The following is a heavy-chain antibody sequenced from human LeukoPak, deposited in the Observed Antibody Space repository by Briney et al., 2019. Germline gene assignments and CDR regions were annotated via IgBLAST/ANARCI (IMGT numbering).Heavy chain of an antibody. CDR2: ISYDGSNK. V-gene: IGHV3-30*18. J-gene: IGHJ3*02. Sequence: PGRSLRLSCAASGFTFSSYGMHWVRQAPGKGLEWVAVISYDGSNKYYADSVKGRFTISRDNSKNTLYLQMNSLRAEDTAVYYCAKDRAYCSGGSCYSFDAFDIWGQGTMVTVSS. D-gene: IGHD2-15*01. CDR3: AKDRAYCSGGSCYSFDAFDI. CDR1: GFTFSSYG.